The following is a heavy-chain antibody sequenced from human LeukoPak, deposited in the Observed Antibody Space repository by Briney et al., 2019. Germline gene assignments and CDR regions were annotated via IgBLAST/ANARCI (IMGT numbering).Heavy chain of an antibody. V-gene: IGHV3-30*03. CDR3: ARDVGARNDY. CDR2: ISYDGSNR. Sequence: GGSLRLSCAASGFTFNSYAMSWVRQAPGKGLEWVAVISYDGSNRYYADSVKGRFTISRDNSKNTLYLQMNSLRAEDTAVYYCARDVGARNDYWGQGTLVTVSS. CDR1: GFTFNSYA. D-gene: IGHD1-26*01. J-gene: IGHJ4*02.